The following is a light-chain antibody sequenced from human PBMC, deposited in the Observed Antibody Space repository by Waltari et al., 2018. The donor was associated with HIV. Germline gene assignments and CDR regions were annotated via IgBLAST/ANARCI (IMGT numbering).Light chain of an antibody. V-gene: IGLV2-14*01. Sequence: QSALTQPASVSGSPAQWITISCTASSSVMRTYNRVSWYQQHPGKAPNLIIYEVGNRCAGVSNRFSGSKSGNTASLTISGLQAEDEADYYCISYTTTDFYVFGPGTWVTVL. CDR2: EVG. CDR1: SSVMRTYNR. CDR3: ISYTTTDFYV. J-gene: IGLJ1*01.